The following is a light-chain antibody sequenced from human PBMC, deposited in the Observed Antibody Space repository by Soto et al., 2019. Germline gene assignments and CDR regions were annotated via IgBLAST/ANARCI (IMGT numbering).Light chain of an antibody. V-gene: IGKV3-15*01. CDR1: QSVSSK. CDR2: AAS. J-gene: IGKJ5*01. CDR3: QQYNNWPIT. Sequence: EXVLTQSPATLSVSPGERATLSCRASQSVSSKLAWYLQKPGQAPSLLIYAASTRATGIPARFSGGGSGTEFTLTISSLQSEDFAVYYCQQYNNWPITFGQGTRLEIK.